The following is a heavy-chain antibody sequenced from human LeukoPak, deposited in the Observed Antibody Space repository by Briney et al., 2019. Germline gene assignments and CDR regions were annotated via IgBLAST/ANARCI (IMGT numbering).Heavy chain of an antibody. J-gene: IGHJ3*02. Sequence: PGGSQRLSCAASGFTFSSYSMNWVRQAPGKGLEWVSSISGSSSYIYYADSVKGRFTISRDNAKNSLYLQMNSLRAEDPAVYYCARVDYDILTGYYIYAFDIWGQGTMVTVSS. CDR3: ARVDYDILTGYYIYAFDI. CDR2: ISGSSSYI. V-gene: IGHV3-21*01. D-gene: IGHD3-9*01. CDR1: GFTFSSYS.